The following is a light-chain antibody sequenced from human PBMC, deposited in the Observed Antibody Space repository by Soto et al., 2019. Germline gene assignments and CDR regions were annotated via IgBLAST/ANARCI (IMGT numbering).Light chain of an antibody. Sequence: QSVLTQPPSGSGTPGQRVTISCSGSSSNIGSNYAFWYQHLPGTAPKLLIYRNNQRPSGVPDRFSGSKSGTSASLAISGLRSEDETDYYCAAWDDSLSGVVFGGGTKLTVL. CDR2: RNN. CDR1: SSNIGSNY. V-gene: IGLV1-47*01. CDR3: AAWDDSLSGVV. J-gene: IGLJ2*01.